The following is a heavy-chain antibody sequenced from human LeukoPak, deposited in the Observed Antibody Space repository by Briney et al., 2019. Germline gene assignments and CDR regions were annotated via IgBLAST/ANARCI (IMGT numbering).Heavy chain of an antibody. CDR2: IYYNGGT. CDR1: DGSISSSSYY. D-gene: IGHD4-17*01. V-gene: IGHV4-39*07. Sequence: PSETLSLTCSVSDGSISSSSYYWGWTRQPPGKGLEWIGTIYYNGGTQYNPSLKSRVTISVDTSKNQFSLKLSSVTAADTAVYYCAREDRRAVTTDPLAYWGQGTLVTVSS. J-gene: IGHJ4*02. CDR3: AREDRRAVTTDPLAY.